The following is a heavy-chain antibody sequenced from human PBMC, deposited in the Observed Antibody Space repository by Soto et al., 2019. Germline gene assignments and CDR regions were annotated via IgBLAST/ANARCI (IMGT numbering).Heavy chain of an antibody. V-gene: IGHV4-34*01. J-gene: IGHJ5*02. CDR2: INHSGTT. Sequence: SETLSLTCAVYSRSFRDYYWTWIRQPPGKGLEFIGEINHSGTTHYNPSLKSRVTISVDTSKNHFSLKMNSVTAADTAVYYCARVDWNYGWGGWFDPWGQGTLVTVSS. D-gene: IGHD1-7*01. CDR3: ARVDWNYGWGGWFDP. CDR1: SRSFRDYY.